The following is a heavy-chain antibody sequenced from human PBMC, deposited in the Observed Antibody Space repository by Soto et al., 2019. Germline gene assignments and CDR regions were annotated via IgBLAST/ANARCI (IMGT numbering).Heavy chain of an antibody. D-gene: IGHD2-21*02. CDR2: ISYDGSNK. V-gene: IGHV3-30*03. J-gene: IGHJ1*01. CDR3: AIGQVTVVTPGYFLL. Sequence: QVQLVESGGGVVQPGRSLRLSCAASGFTFSSYGMHWVRQAPGKGLEWVAIISYDGSNKYYADSVKGRFTISRDNSQTTLYLQMNSLRAEDTAVYYCAIGQVTVVTPGYFLLWGSGTLVTVSS. CDR1: GFTFSSYG.